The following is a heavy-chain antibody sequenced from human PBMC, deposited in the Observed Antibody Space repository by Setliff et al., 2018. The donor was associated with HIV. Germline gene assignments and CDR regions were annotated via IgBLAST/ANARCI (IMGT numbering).Heavy chain of an antibody. Sequence: SETLSLTCTVSSGSINSDYWSWIRQPPGKGLEWMGYIYYSGSTNYNPSLKSRVTMSIDTSRNQFSLKLTSVTAADTAVYYCARHVSGSYHSPFQHWGQGALVTVSS. CDR1: SGSINSDY. D-gene: IGHD1-26*01. CDR3: ARHVSGSYHSPFQH. V-gene: IGHV4-59*08. CDR2: IYYSGST. J-gene: IGHJ1*01.